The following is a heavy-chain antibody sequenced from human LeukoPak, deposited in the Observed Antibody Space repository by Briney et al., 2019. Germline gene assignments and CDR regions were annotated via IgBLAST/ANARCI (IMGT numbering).Heavy chain of an antibody. V-gene: IGHV4-30-2*01. Sequence: SETLSLTCAVSGGSISSGGYSWSWIRQPPGKGLEWIGYIYHSGSTYYNPSLRSRVTISVDRSKNQFSLKLSSVTAADTAVYYCARGNGGNSAFVYWGQGTLVTVSS. J-gene: IGHJ4*02. CDR2: IYHSGST. CDR1: GGSISSGGYS. CDR3: ARGNGGNSAFVY. D-gene: IGHD4-23*01.